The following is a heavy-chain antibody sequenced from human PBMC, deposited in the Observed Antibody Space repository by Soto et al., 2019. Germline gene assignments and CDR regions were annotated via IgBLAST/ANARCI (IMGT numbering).Heavy chain of an antibody. CDR3: ARDEALIRSLGYFES. Sequence: HVQLQESGPGLVKPSQTLSLTCTVSGGSIRRSDYYWSWVRQFPGRGLEWIGYIYHSGSTFYNPSIIMRGVISVDTSRNQSSLSLSSVTAADTAVYYYARDEALIRSLGYFESWGQGIRVTVTS. CDR2: IYHSGST. D-gene: IGHD3-9*01. CDR1: GGSIRRSDYY. J-gene: IGHJ4*02. V-gene: IGHV4-31*03.